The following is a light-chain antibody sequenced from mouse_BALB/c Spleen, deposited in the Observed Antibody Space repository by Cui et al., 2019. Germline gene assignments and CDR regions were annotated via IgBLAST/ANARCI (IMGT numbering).Light chain of an antibody. CDR3: QQRSSYPYT. CDR1: SSVSY. Sequence: QLVLTQSPAIMSASPGEKVTITCSASSSVSYMHWFQQKPGTSPKLWIYSTSNLASGVPARFSGSGSGTSYSLTISRMEAEDAATYYCQQRSSYPYTFGGGTKLEIK. CDR2: STS. J-gene: IGKJ2*01. V-gene: IGKV4-57*01.